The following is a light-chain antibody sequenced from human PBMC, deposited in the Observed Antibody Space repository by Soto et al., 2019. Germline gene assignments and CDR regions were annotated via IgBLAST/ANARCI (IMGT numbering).Light chain of an antibody. CDR2: EES. Sequence: IHLTHPPSFLSASVLYRVTITCLPSQAVPNNMAWYQQKPGKPPKLLIYEESTLHSGVPSRFSGRKSGTQFTLTIDSLQPEDFATYYCQQLFDSPITFGQGTRLEIK. CDR3: QQLFDSPIT. CDR1: QAVPNN. V-gene: IGKV1-9*01. J-gene: IGKJ5*01.